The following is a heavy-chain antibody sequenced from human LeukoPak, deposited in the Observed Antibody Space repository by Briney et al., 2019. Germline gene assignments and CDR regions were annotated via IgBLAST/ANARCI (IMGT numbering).Heavy chain of an antibody. CDR1: GGTFSSYA. J-gene: IGHJ5*02. D-gene: IGHD3/OR15-3a*01. CDR2: IIPIFGTA. CDR3: ARATWTILNWFDP. V-gene: IGHV1-69*13. Sequence: GASVKVSCKASGGTFSSYAISWVRQAPGQGLEWMGGIIPIFGTANYAQKFQGRVTITADESTSTAYMELGSLRSEDTAVYYCARATWTILNWFDPWGQGTLVTVSS.